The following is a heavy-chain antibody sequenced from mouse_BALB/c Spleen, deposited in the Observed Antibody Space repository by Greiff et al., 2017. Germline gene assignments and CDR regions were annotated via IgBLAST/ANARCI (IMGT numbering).Heavy chain of an antibody. CDR1: GFTFSSFG. Sequence: EVHLVESGGGLVQPGGSRKLSCAASGFTFSSFGMHWVRQAPEKGLEWVAYISSGSSTIYYADTVKGRFTISRDNPKNTLFLQMTSLRSEDTAMYYCARWSSYYYAMDYWGQGTSVTVSS. CDR3: ARWSSYYYAMDY. CDR2: ISSGSSTI. J-gene: IGHJ4*01. V-gene: IGHV5-17*02. D-gene: IGHD1-1*01.